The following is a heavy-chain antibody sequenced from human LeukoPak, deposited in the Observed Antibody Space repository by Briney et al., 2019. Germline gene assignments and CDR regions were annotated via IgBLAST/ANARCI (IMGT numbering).Heavy chain of an antibody. D-gene: IGHD4-17*01. CDR3: ARDSFMTTGWGIDY. CDR1: GFTLSKHW. Sequence: GGSLRLSCAASGFTLSKHWMTWVRQAPGKGLECVAIIKQDGSEKYYVNSVKGRFTISRDNAKNSLYLQMNSLRAEDTAVYYCARDSFMTTGWGIDYWGQGTLVTVSS. CDR2: IKQDGSEK. V-gene: IGHV3-7*03. J-gene: IGHJ4*02.